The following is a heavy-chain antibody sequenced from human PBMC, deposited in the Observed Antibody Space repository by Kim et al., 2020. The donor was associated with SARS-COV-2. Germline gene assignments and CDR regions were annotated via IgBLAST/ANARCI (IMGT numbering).Heavy chain of an antibody. J-gene: IGHJ4*02. V-gene: IGHV5-51*01. Sequence: YSPSFQGQVTISADKSISTAYLQWSSLKASDTAMYYCARSTYSSSWSLDYWGQGTLVTVSS. D-gene: IGHD6-13*01. CDR3: ARSTYSSSWSLDY.